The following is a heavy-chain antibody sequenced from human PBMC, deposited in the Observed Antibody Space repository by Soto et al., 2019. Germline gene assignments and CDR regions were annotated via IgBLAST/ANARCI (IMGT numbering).Heavy chain of an antibody. CDR2: ISYDGSNK. V-gene: IGHV3-30*18. CDR1: GFTFSSYG. CDR3: AKDKAMTLYYYGMDA. J-gene: IGHJ6*02. Sequence: LRLSCAASGFTFSSYGMHWVRQAPGKGLEWVAVISYDGSNKYYADSVKGRFTISRDNSKNTLYLQMNSLRAEDTAVYYCAKDKAMTLYYYGMDAWGQGTTVTVSS. D-gene: IGHD2-2*01.